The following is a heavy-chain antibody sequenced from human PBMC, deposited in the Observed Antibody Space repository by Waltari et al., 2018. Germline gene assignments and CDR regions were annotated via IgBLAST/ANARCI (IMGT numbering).Heavy chain of an antibody. Sequence: QVQLQESGPGLVKPSETLSLTCTVSVGSISSHYWSWIRQPPGKGLEWIGYIYYSGSTNYNPSLKSRVTISVDTSKNQFSLKLSSVTAADTAVYYCARDRDYYGMDVWGQGTTVTVSS. CDR1: VGSISSHY. CDR3: ARDRDYYGMDV. V-gene: IGHV4-59*11. J-gene: IGHJ6*02. CDR2: IYYSGST.